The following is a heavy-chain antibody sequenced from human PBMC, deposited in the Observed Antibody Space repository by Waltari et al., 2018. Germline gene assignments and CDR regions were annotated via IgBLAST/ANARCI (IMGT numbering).Heavy chain of an antibody. V-gene: IGHV1-8*01. D-gene: IGHD6-13*01. CDR2: MNTESGNT. CDR1: GYLFTSHD. J-gene: IGHJ6*02. Sequence: QVQLVQSGAEVKKPGASVKVSCKASGYLFTSHDINGVRQATGQGPGGLGWMNTESGNTGYAQKFQGRVTMTRDTSTTTAYMELSSLRSDDTAVYFCARGLSSSWFGMDVWGQGTAVTVSS. CDR3: ARGLSSSWFGMDV.